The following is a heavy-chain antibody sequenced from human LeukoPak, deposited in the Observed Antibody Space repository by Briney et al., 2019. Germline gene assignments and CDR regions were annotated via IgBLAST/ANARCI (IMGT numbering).Heavy chain of an antibody. V-gene: IGHV3-30*14. CDR1: GFTFSSYA. CDR2: ISYDGSNK. CDR3: ASGKETSMAQGY. D-gene: IGHD5-18*01. J-gene: IGHJ4*02. Sequence: PGRSLRLSCAASGFTFSSYAMHWVRQAPGKGLEWVAVISYDGSNKYYADSVKGRFTISRDISKNTVDLQLNSLRAEDTAVYYCASGKETSMAQGYWGQGTLVTVSS.